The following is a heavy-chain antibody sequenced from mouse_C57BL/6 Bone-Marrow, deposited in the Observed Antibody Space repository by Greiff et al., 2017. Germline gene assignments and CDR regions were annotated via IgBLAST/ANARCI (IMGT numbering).Heavy chain of an antibody. CDR1: GFTFSDYG. V-gene: IGHV5-17*01. Sequence: EVKLVESGGGLVKPGGSLKLSCAASGFTFSDYGMHWVRQAPEKGLEWVAYISSGSSTNYYADTVKGRFTISRDNAKNTLFLQMTSLRSEDTAMYYCAKLGSYWYFDVWGTGTTVTVSS. CDR2: ISSGSSTN. D-gene: IGHD4-1*01. J-gene: IGHJ1*03. CDR3: AKLGSYWYFDV.